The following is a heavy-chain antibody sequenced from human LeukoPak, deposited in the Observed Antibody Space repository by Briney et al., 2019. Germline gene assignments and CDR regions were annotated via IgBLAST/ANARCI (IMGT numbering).Heavy chain of an antibody. D-gene: IGHD2/OR15-2a*01. CDR2: ISYDGSNK. J-gene: IGHJ2*01. CDR1: GFTLSSYG. V-gene: IGHV3-30*18. CDR3: AKGLGLSYWYFDL. Sequence: KPGGSLRLSCAASGFTLSSYGMHWVRQAPGKGLEWVAVISYDGSNKYYADSVKGRFTISRDNSRNTFYLQMNSLRAEDTALYYCAKGLGLSYWYFDLWGRGTLVTVSS.